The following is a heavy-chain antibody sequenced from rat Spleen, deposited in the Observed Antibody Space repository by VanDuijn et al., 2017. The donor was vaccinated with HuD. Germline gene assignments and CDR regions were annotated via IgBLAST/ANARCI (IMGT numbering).Heavy chain of an antibody. CDR2: ISPSGGSP. Sequence: EVQLVESGGGLVQPGRSLKLSCAASGFTFSNYDMAWVRQAPTEGLEWVASISPSGGSPYYRDSVKGRFTVSRDNTKSTLYLQMDSLRSEDTATYYCARHPDYSNYFDYWGQGVMVTVSS. V-gene: IGHV5-25*01. D-gene: IGHD1-1*01. CDR3: ARHPDYSNYFDY. CDR1: GFTFSNYD. J-gene: IGHJ2*01.